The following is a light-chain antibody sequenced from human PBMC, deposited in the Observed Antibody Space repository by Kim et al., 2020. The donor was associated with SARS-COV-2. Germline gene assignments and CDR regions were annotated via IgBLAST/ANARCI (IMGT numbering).Light chain of an antibody. J-gene: IGLJ2*01. Sequence: SYELTQPPSVSVAPGKTARITCGGDNIGSKSVHWYQQKPCQGPVMVVSYDSDRPSGIPERFSGSNSGNTATLIIRRVEAGDEADYYCQVWDNTSDQVVFGGGTQLTVL. CDR3: QVWDNTSDQVV. CDR1: NIGSKS. CDR2: YDS. V-gene: IGLV3-21*04.